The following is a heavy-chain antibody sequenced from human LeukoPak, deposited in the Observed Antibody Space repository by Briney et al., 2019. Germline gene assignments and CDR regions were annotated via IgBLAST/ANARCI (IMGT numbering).Heavy chain of an antibody. CDR2: IWHSGTT. Sequence: SGTLSLTCAVSGASIISNNWWSWVRQPSGKGLEWIGEIWHSGTTNYNPSLKSRVTISVDNSKNQFSLRLSSVTAADTAVYYCMGADYGGHWGQGTLVTVSS. J-gene: IGHJ4*02. CDR3: MGADYGGH. V-gene: IGHV4-4*02. D-gene: IGHD4-17*01. CDR1: GASIISNNW.